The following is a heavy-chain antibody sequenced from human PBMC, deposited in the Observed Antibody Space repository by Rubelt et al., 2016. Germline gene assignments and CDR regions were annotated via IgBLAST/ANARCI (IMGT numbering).Heavy chain of an antibody. CDR3: AKDYYDSSGYRGAEAFDI. V-gene: IGHV3-74*01. D-gene: IGHD3-22*01. Sequence: QVPGKGLVWVSRINSDGSSTSYVDSVKGRFTISRDNAKNTLYLQMNSLRAEDTAVYYCAKDYYDSSGYRGAEAFDIWGQGTMVTVSS. CDR2: INSDGSST. J-gene: IGHJ3*02.